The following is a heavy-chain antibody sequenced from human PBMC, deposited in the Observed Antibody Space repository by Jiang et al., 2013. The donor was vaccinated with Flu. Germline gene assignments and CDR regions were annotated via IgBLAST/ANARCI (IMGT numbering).Heavy chain of an antibody. CDR1: GDSVSSNSAA. Sequence: QTLSLTCAISGDSVSSNSAAWNCIRQSPSRGLEWLGRTYYRSKWYNDYAVSVKSRITTNPDTSKNQFSLQLNSVTPEDTAVYYCARRTDSSGLFFDYWGQGTLVTVSS. D-gene: IGHD6-19*01. CDR2: TYYRSKWYN. V-gene: IGHV6-1*01. J-gene: IGHJ4*02. CDR3: ARRTDSSGLFFDY.